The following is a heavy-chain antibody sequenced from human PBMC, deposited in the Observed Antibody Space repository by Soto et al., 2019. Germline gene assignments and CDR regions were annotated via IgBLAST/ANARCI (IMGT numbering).Heavy chain of an antibody. CDR3: AKDNDDFWSGYYFKPDD. Sequence: GGSLRLSCAASGFTFSSYAMSWVRQAPGKGLEWVSAISGSGGSTYYADSVKGRFTISRDNSKNTLYLQMNSLRAEDTAVYYCAKDNDDFWSGYYFKPDDWGQGTLVTVSS. D-gene: IGHD3-3*01. J-gene: IGHJ4*02. CDR1: GFTFSSYA. V-gene: IGHV3-23*01. CDR2: ISGSGGST.